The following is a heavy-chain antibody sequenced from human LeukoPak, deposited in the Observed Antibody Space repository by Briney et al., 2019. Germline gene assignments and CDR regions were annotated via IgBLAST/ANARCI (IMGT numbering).Heavy chain of an antibody. J-gene: IGHJ4*02. Sequence: GGSLRLSCAASGFTFSSYGMHWVRQAPGKGLEWVAFIRYDGSNKYYADSVKGRFTISRDNSKNTLYLQMNSLRAEDTAVYYCAMPYGSGSYQNAYFDYWGQGTLVTVSS. CDR1: GFTFSSYG. CDR2: IRYDGSNK. V-gene: IGHV3-30*02. D-gene: IGHD3-10*01. CDR3: AMPYGSGSYQNAYFDY.